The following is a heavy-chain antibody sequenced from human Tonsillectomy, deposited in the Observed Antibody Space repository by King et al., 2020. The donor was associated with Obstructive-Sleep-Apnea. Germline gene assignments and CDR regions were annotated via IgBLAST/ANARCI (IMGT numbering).Heavy chain of an antibody. Sequence: VQLVESGGGLVKPGGSLRLSCAASGFTFSSAYMRWVRQAPGKGLEWVGRIKSKTDGGTTDYAAPVKGRFTISSDDSKNTLYLQMNSLKTEDTAVYYCTTWLCSTSCYSDYWGQGTLVTVSS. V-gene: IGHV3-15*01. D-gene: IGHD2-2*01. CDR2: IKSKTDGGTT. CDR3: TTWLCSTSCYSDY. CDR1: GFTFSSAY. J-gene: IGHJ4*02.